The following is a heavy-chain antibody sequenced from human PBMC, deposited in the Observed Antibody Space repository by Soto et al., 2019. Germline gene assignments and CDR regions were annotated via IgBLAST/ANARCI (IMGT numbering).Heavy chain of an antibody. CDR3: AREPKPFMTGYYDL. Sequence: EARLLESGGGLVQPGGSLRLSCVVSGFSKSNHALTWVRQAPGKGLEWVSSISSTGSKTYYADSIKGRFPISRDNSKNTVFLQMNSLRPDDMAFYFCAREPKPFMTGYYDLWGQGTLVTVSS. CDR2: ISSTGSKT. CDR1: GFSKSNHA. D-gene: IGHD3-9*01. V-gene: IGHV3-23*01. J-gene: IGHJ4*02.